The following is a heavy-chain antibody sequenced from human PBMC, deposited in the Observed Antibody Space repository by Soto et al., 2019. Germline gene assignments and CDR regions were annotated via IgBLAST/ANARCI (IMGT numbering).Heavy chain of an antibody. J-gene: IGHJ2*01. CDR1: GGSISSSSYY. CDR2: IYYSGST. Sequence: QLQLQESGPGLVKPSETLSLTCTVSGGSISSSSYYWGWIRQPPGKGLEWIGSIYYSGSTYYNPSLKSRVTISVDTSKNQFSLKLSSVTAADTAVYYGERHMYYGSWSYLISWYFDLWGRGTLVTVSS. CDR3: ERHMYYGSWSYLISWYFDL. V-gene: IGHV4-39*01. D-gene: IGHD3-10*01.